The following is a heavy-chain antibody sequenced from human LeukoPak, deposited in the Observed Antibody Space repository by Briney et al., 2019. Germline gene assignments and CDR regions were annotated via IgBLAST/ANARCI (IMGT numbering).Heavy chain of an antibody. V-gene: IGHV3-66*01. J-gene: IGHJ3*02. CDR2: IYSGGST. Sequence: GGSLRLSCAVSGFTFSDYYMNWVRQAPGKGLEWVSVIYSGGSTYYADSVKGRFTISRDNSKNTLYLQMNSLRAEDTAVYYCARGSYSSSWYGGAFDIWGQGTMVTVSS. CDR3: ARGSYSSSWYGGAFDI. D-gene: IGHD6-13*01. CDR1: GFTFSDYY.